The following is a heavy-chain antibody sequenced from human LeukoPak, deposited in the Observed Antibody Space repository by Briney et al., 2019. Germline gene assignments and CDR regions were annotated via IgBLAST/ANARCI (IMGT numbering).Heavy chain of an antibody. Sequence: SETLSLTCTVSGGSISSSSDSWGWIRQPPGKGLEWSGNIYYRGSTHYNPSLKSRVTISVDTSNHQFSLNLSSVTAADTAVYYCARGKELLRWPKSVDYWGQGTLVTVSS. CDR3: ARGKELLRWPKSVDY. V-gene: IGHV4-39*01. CDR1: GGSISSSSDS. J-gene: IGHJ4*02. D-gene: IGHD4-23*01. CDR2: IYYRGST.